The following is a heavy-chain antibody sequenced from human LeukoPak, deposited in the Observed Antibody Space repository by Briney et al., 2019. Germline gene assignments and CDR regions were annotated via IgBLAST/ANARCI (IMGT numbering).Heavy chain of an antibody. CDR3: AKDLQCSSSYNWFDP. Sequence: GGSLRLSCAASGFTFSSYGMHWVRQAPGKGLEWVAFIRYDGSNKYYADSVKGRFTISRDNSKNTLYLQMNSLRAEDTAVYYCAKDLQCSSSYNWFDPWGQGTLVTVSS. V-gene: IGHV3-30*02. CDR1: GFTFSSYG. D-gene: IGHD6-13*01. J-gene: IGHJ5*02. CDR2: IRYDGSNK.